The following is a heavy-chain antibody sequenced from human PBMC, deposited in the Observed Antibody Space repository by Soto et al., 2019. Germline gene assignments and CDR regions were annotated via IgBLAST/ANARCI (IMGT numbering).Heavy chain of an antibody. J-gene: IGHJ4*02. D-gene: IGHD5-12*01. Sequence: EVQLVESGGGVVRPGGSLRLSCVASGFSFGDYGMNWVRQVPGKRLEWVSGINWNGISTSYADSVKGRFTISRDNTNNSLYLQMNNLRADDTAFYYCARDRGASSYGKRPDYWGQGALVTVSS. V-gene: IGHV3-20*04. CDR1: GFSFGDYG. CDR2: INWNGIST. CDR3: ARDRGASSYGKRPDY.